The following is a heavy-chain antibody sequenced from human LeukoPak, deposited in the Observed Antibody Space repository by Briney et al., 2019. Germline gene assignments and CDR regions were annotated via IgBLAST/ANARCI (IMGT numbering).Heavy chain of an antibody. Sequence: PGGSLRLSCAASGFTFSRNAMHWVRQAPGKGPEWVAVISNAGSNEYYADSVKGRFTISRDNSKNTLYLQMNSLRAEDTAVYYCARGGVVGSGSYYYWGQGTLVTVSS. J-gene: IGHJ4*02. D-gene: IGHD3-10*01. V-gene: IGHV3-30*04. CDR2: ISNAGSNE. CDR3: ARGGVVGSGSYYY. CDR1: GFTFSRNA.